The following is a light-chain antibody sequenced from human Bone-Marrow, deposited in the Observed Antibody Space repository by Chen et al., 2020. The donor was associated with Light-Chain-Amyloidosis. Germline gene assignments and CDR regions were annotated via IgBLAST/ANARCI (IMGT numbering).Light chain of an antibody. Sequence: NFMLTPPPSVSESPGKTVIISCTRISGSIATNYVQWYQQRPGSSPTTVIYEDEQRPSGVPDRYSGASEGSSNAASRTSSGRKTEEEGDYYCQSYEGSGQGVVGGGTKLNGL. CDR3: QSYEGSGQGV. V-gene: IGLV6-57*01. J-gene: IGLJ3*02. CDR2: EDE. CDR1: SGSIATNY.